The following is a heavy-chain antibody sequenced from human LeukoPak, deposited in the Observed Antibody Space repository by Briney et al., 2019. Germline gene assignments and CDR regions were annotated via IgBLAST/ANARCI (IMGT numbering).Heavy chain of an antibody. CDR1: GYTFTGYY. CDR3: AAPSY. Sequence: SVKVSCKASGYTFTGYYMHWVRQAPGQGLEWMGGIIPIFGTANYAQKFQGRVTITADESTSTAYMELSSLRSEDTAVYYCAAPSYWGQGTLVTVSS. V-gene: IGHV1-69*13. CDR2: IIPIFGTA. J-gene: IGHJ4*02.